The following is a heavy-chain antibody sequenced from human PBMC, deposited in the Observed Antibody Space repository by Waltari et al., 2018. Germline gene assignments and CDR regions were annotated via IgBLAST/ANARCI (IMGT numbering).Heavy chain of an antibody. CDR3: ARDCSGGSCWSYYYGMDV. V-gene: IGHV4-34*01. D-gene: IGHD2-15*01. J-gene: IGHJ6*02. CDR1: GGSFSGYY. Sequence: QVQLQQWGAGLLKPSETLSLTCAVYGGSFSGYYWSWIRQPPGKGLEWIGEINHSGSTNYNPSRKSRVTISVDTSKNQFSLKLSSVTAADTAVYYCARDCSGGSCWSYYYGMDVWGQGTTVTVSS. CDR2: INHSGST.